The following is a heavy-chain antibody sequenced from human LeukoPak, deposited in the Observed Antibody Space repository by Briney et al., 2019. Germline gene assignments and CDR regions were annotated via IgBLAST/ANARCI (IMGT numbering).Heavy chain of an antibody. J-gene: IGHJ4*02. D-gene: IGHD1-26*01. Sequence: SEALSLTCTVSGGSISSYHWSWVRQPPGKGLEWIGYILTSGTTNYNPSLKSRLTISGDTSKNQFTLRLSSVTAADTAVYFCARLRVSGSYLYYFDYWGQGTLVTVSS. V-gene: IGHV4-4*09. CDR1: GGSISSYH. CDR3: ARLRVSGSYLYYFDY. CDR2: ILTSGTT.